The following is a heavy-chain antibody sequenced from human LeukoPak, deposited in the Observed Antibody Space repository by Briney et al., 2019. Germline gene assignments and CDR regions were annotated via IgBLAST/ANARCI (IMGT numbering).Heavy chain of an antibody. V-gene: IGHV1-69*04. D-gene: IGHD3-9*01. CDR3: ARDYRVILTGYYNVSAGVIYYFDH. CDR2: IIPILGIA. Sequence: SVKVSCKASGGTFSSYAISWVRQAPGQGLEWMGRIIPILGIANYAQKFQGRVTITADKSTSTAYMELSSLRSEDTAVYYCARDYRVILTGYYNVSAGVIYYFDHWGQGTLVTVSS. CDR1: GGTFSSYA. J-gene: IGHJ4*02.